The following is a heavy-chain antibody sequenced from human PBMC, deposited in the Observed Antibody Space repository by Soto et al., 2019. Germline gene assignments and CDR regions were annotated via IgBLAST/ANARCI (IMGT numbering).Heavy chain of an antibody. CDR3: VRSRSGAVADSFDY. CDR1: GFTFSRHA. J-gene: IGHJ4*02. Sequence: QVQLVESGGGVVQPGRSLRVSCAASGFTFSRHAIHWVRQAPGKGLEWVAVISKDGSNTYYVDSVKCRFTISRDNSKNTLYLQMNSLGDEDTAVYYCVRSRSGAVADSFDYWGQGTQVTVSA. V-gene: IGHV3-30*04. D-gene: IGHD3-10*01. CDR2: ISKDGSNT.